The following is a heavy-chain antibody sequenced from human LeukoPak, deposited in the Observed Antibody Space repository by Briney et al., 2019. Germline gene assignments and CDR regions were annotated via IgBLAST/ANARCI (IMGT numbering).Heavy chain of an antibody. CDR3: ARVDGYSYGYAYYFDY. J-gene: IGHJ4*02. Sequence: SVTVSCKASGGTFSSYAISWVRQAPGQGLEWMGGIIPIFGTANYAQKFQGRVTITADESTSTAYMELSSLRSEDTAVYYCARVDGYSYGYAYYFDYWGQGTLVTVSS. V-gene: IGHV1-69*13. CDR1: GGTFSSYA. D-gene: IGHD5-18*01. CDR2: IIPIFGTA.